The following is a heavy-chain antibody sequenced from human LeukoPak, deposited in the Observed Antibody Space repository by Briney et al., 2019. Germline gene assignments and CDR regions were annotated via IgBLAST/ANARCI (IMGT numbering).Heavy chain of an antibody. Sequence: ASVKVSCKASGYTFTSYYMHWVRQAPGQGLEWMGWINPDSGGTNYAQKFQGRVTLSRDTSISTAYMELSRLGSDDTAVYYCARVSGSYTLNYYYAMDVWGQGTTVTVSS. CDR3: ARVSGSYTLNYYYAMDV. J-gene: IGHJ6*02. D-gene: IGHD1-26*01. CDR2: INPDSGGT. V-gene: IGHV1-2*02. CDR1: GYTFTSYY.